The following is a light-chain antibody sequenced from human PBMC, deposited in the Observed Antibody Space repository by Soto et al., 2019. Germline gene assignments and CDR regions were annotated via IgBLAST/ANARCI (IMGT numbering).Light chain of an antibody. CDR3: QSYDSSLSGSYV. V-gene: IGLV1-40*01. CDR1: TSNIGAGYD. Sequence: QSALTQPPAVYGAPGRRVTFSCTGSTSNIGAGYDVRWYQQLPGTSPKLLIFGNSNRPSGVPHRFSASRSGSSASLAITGLQAEDEADYYCQSYDSSLSGSYVFGSGTKVTV. CDR2: GNS. J-gene: IGLJ1*01.